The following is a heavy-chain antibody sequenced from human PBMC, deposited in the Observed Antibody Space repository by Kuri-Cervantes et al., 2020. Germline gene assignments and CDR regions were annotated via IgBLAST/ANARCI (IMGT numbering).Heavy chain of an antibody. Sequence: GGSLRLSCAASGFTFSGSAMHWVRQASGKGLEWVGRIRSKANSYATAYAASVKGRFTISSDDSKNTAYLQMNSLRAEDTAVYYCAKDLSYGVVVYGDDAFDIWGQGTMVTVSS. J-gene: IGHJ3*02. CDR2: IRSKANSYAT. V-gene: IGHV3-73*01. CDR1: GFTFSGSA. CDR3: AKDLSYGVVVYGDDAFDI. D-gene: IGHD2-2*01.